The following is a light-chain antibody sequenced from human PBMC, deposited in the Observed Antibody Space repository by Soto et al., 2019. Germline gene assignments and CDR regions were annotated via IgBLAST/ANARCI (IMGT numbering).Light chain of an antibody. J-gene: IGKJ2*01. CDR1: QSVSSSY. CDR3: QQYNSPPYT. Sequence: EIVLTQSPGTLSLSPGERATLSCRASQSVSSSYLAWYQQKPGQAPRLIMYGASSRATGIPDRLSGSGSGTDFTLTISRLEPEDFAVYSCQQYNSPPYTFGQGTRLEIK. V-gene: IGKV3-20*01. CDR2: GAS.